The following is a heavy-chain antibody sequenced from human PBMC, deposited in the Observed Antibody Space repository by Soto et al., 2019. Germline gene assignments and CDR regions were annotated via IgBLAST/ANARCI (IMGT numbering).Heavy chain of an antibody. Sequence: EVQLLESGGGLVQPGGSLRLSCAASGFRFSNYAMSWVRQAPGKGLEWVSGIGGRGTSAYYADSVKGRFAISRDNSENTVFLQLNSLSADDTAVYFCAKESRSSAVTATRVYGMDVWGQGTTVTVSS. V-gene: IGHV3-23*01. J-gene: IGHJ6*02. CDR2: IGGRGTSA. CDR1: GFRFSNYA. CDR3: AKESRSSAVTATRVYGMDV. D-gene: IGHD2-21*02.